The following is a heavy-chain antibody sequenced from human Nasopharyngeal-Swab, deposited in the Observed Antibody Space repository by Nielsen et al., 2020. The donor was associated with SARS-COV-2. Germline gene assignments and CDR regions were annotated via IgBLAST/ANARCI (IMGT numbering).Heavy chain of an antibody. D-gene: IGHD2-2*01. CDR2: INHSGST. CDR3: ARGIVVVPAAYTRYFDY. J-gene: IGHJ4*02. Sequence: SETLSLTCAVYGGSLSGYYWSWNRQPPGKGLEWIGEINHSGSTNYNPSLKSRVTISVDTSKNQFSLKLSSVTAADTAVYYCARGIVVVPAAYTRYFDYWGQGTLVTVSS. V-gene: IGHV4-34*01. CDR1: GGSLSGYY.